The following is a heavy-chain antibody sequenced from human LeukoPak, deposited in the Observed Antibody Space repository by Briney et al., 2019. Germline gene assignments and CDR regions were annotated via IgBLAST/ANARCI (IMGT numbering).Heavy chain of an antibody. V-gene: IGHV4-34*01. CDR3: ARLKRKGPYGSGSNPYYYYMDV. D-gene: IGHD3-10*01. CDR1: GGSFSGYY. Sequence: SETLSLTCAVYGGSFSGYYWSWIRQPPGKGLEWIEEINHSGSTNYNPSLKSRVTISVDTSKNQFSLKLSSVTAADTAVYYCARLKRKGPYGSGSNPYYYYMDVWGKGTTVTISS. J-gene: IGHJ6*03. CDR2: INHSGST.